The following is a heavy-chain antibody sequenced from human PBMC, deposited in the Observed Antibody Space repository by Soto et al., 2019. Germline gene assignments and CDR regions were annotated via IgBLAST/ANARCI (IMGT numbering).Heavy chain of an antibody. CDR3: AKDSSENYYYYGMDV. CDR1: GFTFSSYS. D-gene: IGHD3-3*01. CDR2: ISYDGSNK. Sequence: GGSLRLSCAASGFTFSSYSMHWVRQAPGKGLEWVAVISYDGSNKYYADSVKGRFTISRDNAKNSLYLQMNSLRAEDTALYYCAKDSSENYYYYGMDVWGQGTTVTVSS. J-gene: IGHJ6*02. V-gene: IGHV3-30-3*01.